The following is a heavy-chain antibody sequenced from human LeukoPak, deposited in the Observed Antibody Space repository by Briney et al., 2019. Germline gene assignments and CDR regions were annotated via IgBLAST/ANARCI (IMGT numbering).Heavy chain of an antibody. CDR1: GFTFGSYA. D-gene: IGHD3-22*01. Sequence: GGSLRLSCAASGFTFGSYAMSWVRQAPGKGLEWVSAISGSGGSTYYADSVKGRFTISRDNSKNTLYLQMNSLRAEDTAVYYCAKDLYYYDTSGNAFDIWGQGTMVTVSS. CDR2: ISGSGGST. J-gene: IGHJ3*02. V-gene: IGHV3-23*01. CDR3: AKDLYYYDTSGNAFDI.